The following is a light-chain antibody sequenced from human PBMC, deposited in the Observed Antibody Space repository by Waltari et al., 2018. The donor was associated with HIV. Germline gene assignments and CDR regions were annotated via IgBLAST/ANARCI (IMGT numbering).Light chain of an antibody. V-gene: IGLV2-23*01. Sequence: QSALTQPAPVSASPGQSLTISCPGTSSYAGFYNLLSWYQQYPGKAPKLMSYEGSKRPSGVSNRFSGSKSGNTASLTISGLQTEDEADYYCCSYAGSFVVFGGGTKLTVL. CDR3: CSYAGSFVV. CDR2: EGS. J-gene: IGLJ2*01. CDR1: SSYAGFYNL.